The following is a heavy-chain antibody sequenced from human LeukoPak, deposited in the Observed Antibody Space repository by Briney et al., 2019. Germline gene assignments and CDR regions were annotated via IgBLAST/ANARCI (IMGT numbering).Heavy chain of an antibody. CDR2: IYSGGSI. CDR1: GFTVSSSY. Sequence: WGSLRLSCAASGFTVSSSYMTWVRQAPGKGLEWVSLIYSGGSIYYADSVKGRFTISRDNSKNTLYLQMNGLRAEDTAVYYCARGGDYSDYYFDYWGQGTLVTVSS. D-gene: IGHD4-11*01. V-gene: IGHV3-53*01. CDR3: ARGGDYSDYYFDY. J-gene: IGHJ4*02.